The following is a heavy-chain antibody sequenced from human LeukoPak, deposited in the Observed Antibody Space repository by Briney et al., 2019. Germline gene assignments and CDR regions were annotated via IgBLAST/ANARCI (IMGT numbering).Heavy chain of an antibody. Sequence: PGGSLRLSCAASGFTFSSYGMHWVRQAPGKGLEWVAVIWYDGSNKYYADSVKGRFTISRDNSKNTLYLQMNSLRAEDTAVYYCASGPIQLWLPDYWGQGTLVTVSS. CDR1: GFTFSSYG. D-gene: IGHD5-18*01. J-gene: IGHJ4*02. V-gene: IGHV3-33*01. CDR2: IWYDGSNK. CDR3: ASGPIQLWLPDY.